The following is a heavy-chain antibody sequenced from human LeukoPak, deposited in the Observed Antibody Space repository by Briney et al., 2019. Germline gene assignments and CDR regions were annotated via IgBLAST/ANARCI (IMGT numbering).Heavy chain of an antibody. V-gene: IGHV4-4*02. Sequence: SETLSLTCAVSGGSISSSNWWSWVRQPPGKGLEWIGEIYHSGSTNYNPSLKRRVTISVDKSKNQFSLKLSSVTAADTAVYYCAREGSSWYVDYWGQGTLVTVSS. CDR3: AREGSSWYVDY. D-gene: IGHD6-13*01. CDR2: IYHSGST. J-gene: IGHJ4*02. CDR1: GGSISSSNW.